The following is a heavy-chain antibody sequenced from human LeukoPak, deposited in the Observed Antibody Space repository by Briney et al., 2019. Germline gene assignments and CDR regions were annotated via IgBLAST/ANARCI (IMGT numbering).Heavy chain of an antibody. V-gene: IGHV1-69*13. CDR2: IIPIFDTT. CDR3: ARDLYSYGYNPSSYDAFDI. J-gene: IGHJ3*02. Sequence: SVKVSCKASGGSFNNYAISWVRQAPGQGLEWMGRIIPIFDTTNFAQKFQGRVSITADESTSTVYMELSSLRSEDTAVYYCARDLYSYGYNPSSYDAFDIWGQGTMVTVSS. CDR1: GGSFNNYA. D-gene: IGHD5-18*01.